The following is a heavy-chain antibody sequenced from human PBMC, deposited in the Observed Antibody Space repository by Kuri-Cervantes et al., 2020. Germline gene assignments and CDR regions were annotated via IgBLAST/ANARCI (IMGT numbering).Heavy chain of an antibody. J-gene: IGHJ6*02. CDR2: IYYSGST. Sequence: SETLSFTCTVSGGSVSSGSYYWGWIRQPPGKGLEWIGYIYYSGSTNYNPSLKSRVTISVDTSKNQFSLKLSSVTAADTAVYYCARGVVPAAISTYYYYYGMDVWGQGATVTVSS. CDR3: ARGVVPAAISTYYYYYGMDV. CDR1: GGSVSSGSYY. V-gene: IGHV4-61*01. D-gene: IGHD2-2*01.